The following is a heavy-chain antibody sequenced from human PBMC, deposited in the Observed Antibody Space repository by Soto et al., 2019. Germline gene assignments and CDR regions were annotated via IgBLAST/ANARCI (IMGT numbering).Heavy chain of an antibody. CDR3: ARDDILVIPGGSYNYGMDV. CDR1: GFTFSDYA. D-gene: IGHD2-2*01. V-gene: IGHV3-30*04. J-gene: IGHJ6*02. CDR2: VAYDGRSK. Sequence: VQLVESGGGVVQPGRSLRLSCAASGFTFSDYAMHWVRQAPGKGLEWVAVVAYDGRSKYYADSVKGRFTISRDNSRTTVYLQMNSLRDEDTAMYYCARDDILVIPGGSYNYGMDVWGHGTTVTVSS.